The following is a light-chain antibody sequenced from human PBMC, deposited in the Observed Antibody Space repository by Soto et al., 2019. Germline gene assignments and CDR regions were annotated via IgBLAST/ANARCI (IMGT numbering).Light chain of an antibody. V-gene: IGLV2-8*01. CDR2: EVS. J-gene: IGLJ1*01. CDR1: SSDXXAXNY. CDR3: SSYTTSSSYV. Sequence: QSLLTQPPSASGSLGQSVTISCTGTSSDXXAXNYVSWXXQHPGKAPKLMIYEVSKRPSGVPDRFSSSKSGNTASLSISGLQAEDEADYYCSSYTTSSSYVFGTGTKVT.